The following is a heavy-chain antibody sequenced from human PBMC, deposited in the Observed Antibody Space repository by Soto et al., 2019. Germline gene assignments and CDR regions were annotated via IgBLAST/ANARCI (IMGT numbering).Heavy chain of an antibody. CDR2: MYSSGGT. CDR3: AKRQYTVVTPLDI. Sequence: QVQLQESGPGLVKPSETLSLTCSVSGASISSYYWSWIRQSPGKGLEFIGCMYSSGGTNYNPALKSRITISRDTSKNQLSLKLNSVTAADTAIYFCAKRQYTVVTPLDIWGQGTMVTVSS. J-gene: IGHJ3*02. V-gene: IGHV4-4*08. D-gene: IGHD2-21*02. CDR1: GASISSYY.